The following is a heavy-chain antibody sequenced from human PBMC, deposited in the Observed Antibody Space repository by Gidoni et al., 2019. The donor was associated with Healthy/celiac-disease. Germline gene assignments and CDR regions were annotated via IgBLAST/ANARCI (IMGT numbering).Heavy chain of an antibody. V-gene: IGHV3-43*01. J-gene: IGHJ6*02. CDR3: AKDIYVDTAMVHSGDGMDV. CDR1: GFPFDDYT. CDR2: ISWDGGST. Sequence: EVQLVESGGVVVQPGGSLRLSCAASGFPFDDYTMNWVRQAPGKGLGWVSLISWDGGSTYYADSVKGRFTISRDNSKNSLYLQMNSLRTEDTALYYCAKDIYVDTAMVHSGDGMDVWGQGTTVTVSS. D-gene: IGHD5-18*01.